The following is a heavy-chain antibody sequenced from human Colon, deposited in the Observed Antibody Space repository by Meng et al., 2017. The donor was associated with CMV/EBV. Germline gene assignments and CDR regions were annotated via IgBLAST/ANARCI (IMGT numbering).Heavy chain of an antibody. V-gene: IGHV1-2*02. CDR1: GYPFTGYF. CDR3: ATISGGDFDF. J-gene: IGHJ4*02. CDR2: LNPNSGDT. Sequence: QVQLVQSGAEVKKPGASVKVSCKPSGYPFTGYFMFWVRQAPGQGLEWMGSLNPNSGDTNSAQKFHGRLTMTRDTSIHTAYMELGSLRSDDTAVYYCATISGGDFDFWGQGTLVTVSS. D-gene: IGHD3-10*01.